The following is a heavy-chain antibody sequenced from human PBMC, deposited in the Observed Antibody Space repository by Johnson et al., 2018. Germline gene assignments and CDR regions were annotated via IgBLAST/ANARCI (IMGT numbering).Heavy chain of an antibody. J-gene: IGHJ4*02. V-gene: IGHV3-48*02. CDR3: ARDHYDILTNYYISLYF. CDR1: GFTFTKHA. D-gene: IGHD3-9*01. Sequence: EVQLVESGGGLAQPGGSLRLSCGASGFTFTKHAINWVRQAPGKGLEWVSYISSSATTTYYADSVKGRFTISRDNAKNSVYLQMDSLRDEDTAIYYFARDHYDILTNYYISLYFWGQGALVTVSS. CDR2: ISSSATTT.